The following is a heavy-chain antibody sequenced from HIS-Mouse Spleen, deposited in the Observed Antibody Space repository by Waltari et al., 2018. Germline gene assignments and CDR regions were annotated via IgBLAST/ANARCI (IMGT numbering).Heavy chain of an antibody. CDR2: IYYSGRT. Sequence: QLQLQESGPGLVKPSETLSLTCTVSGGSISSSRYYWCWIRQPPGKGLEWIGSIYYSGRTYYNPSLKSRVTISVDTSKNQSSLKLSSVTAADTAVYYCAREIPYSSSWYDWYFDLWGRGTLVTVSS. CDR3: AREIPYSSSWYDWYFDL. J-gene: IGHJ2*01. V-gene: IGHV4-39*07. D-gene: IGHD6-13*01. CDR1: GGSISSSRYY.